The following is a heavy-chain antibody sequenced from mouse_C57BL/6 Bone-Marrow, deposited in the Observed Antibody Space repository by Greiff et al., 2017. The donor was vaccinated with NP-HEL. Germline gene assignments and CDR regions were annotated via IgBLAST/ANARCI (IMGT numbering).Heavy chain of an antibody. Sequence: EVKLQESGPGLVKPSQSLSLTCSVTGYSITSGYYWNWIRQFPGNKLEWMGYISYDGSNNYNPSLKNRISITRDTSKNQLFLKLNSVTTEDTATYYCARGGQFYFDYWGQGTTLTVSS. CDR3: ARGGQFYFDY. CDR2: ISYDGSN. CDR1: GYSITSGYY. J-gene: IGHJ2*01. V-gene: IGHV3-6*01.